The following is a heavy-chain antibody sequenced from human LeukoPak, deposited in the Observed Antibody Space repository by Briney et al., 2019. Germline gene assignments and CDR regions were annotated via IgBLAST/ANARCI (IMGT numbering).Heavy chain of an antibody. Sequence: GASVKVSCKASGYTFPNYDINWVREATGQGREWMGWMNPHTGHTGYAQKFQGRVTFTRNTSISTAFMDLGSLMSEDTAVYYCARCDFWSGYSNYHYMDVWGKGTTVTVSS. CDR2: MNPHTGHT. CDR3: ARCDFWSGYSNYHYMDV. D-gene: IGHD3-3*01. CDR1: GYTFPNYD. V-gene: IGHV1-8*03. J-gene: IGHJ6*03.